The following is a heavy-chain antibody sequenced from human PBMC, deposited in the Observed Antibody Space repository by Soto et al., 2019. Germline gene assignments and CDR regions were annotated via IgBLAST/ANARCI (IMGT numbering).Heavy chain of an antibody. CDR1: GGSISSGDYY. D-gene: IGHD5-18*01. V-gene: IGHV4-30-4*01. CDR2: IYYSGST. CDR3: AGFFGYRYGRVDP. J-gene: IGHJ5*02. Sequence: SETLSLTCTVSGGSISSGDYYWSWIRQPPGKGLEWIGYIYYSGSTYYNPSLKSRVTISVDTSKTQFSLKLSSVTAADTAVYYCAGFFGYRYGRVDPWGQGSLVTVSS.